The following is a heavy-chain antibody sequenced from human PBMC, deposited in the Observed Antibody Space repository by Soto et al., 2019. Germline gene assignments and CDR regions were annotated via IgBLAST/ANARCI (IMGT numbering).Heavy chain of an antibody. V-gene: IGHV1-3*01. CDR1: GYAFSNYA. J-gene: IGHJ4*02. CDR3: ARVGAAAGPHYFDY. Sequence: ASVKVSCKASGYAFSNYAIHWVCQAPGQRLEWMGWINAGNGNTKYSQKFQGRVTITRDTSASTAYMELSSLRSEDTAVYYCARVGAAAGPHYFDYWGQGSLVTVSS. CDR2: INAGNGNT. D-gene: IGHD6-13*01.